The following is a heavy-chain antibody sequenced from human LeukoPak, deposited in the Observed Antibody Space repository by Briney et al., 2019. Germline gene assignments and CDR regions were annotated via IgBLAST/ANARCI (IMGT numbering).Heavy chain of an antibody. Sequence: SETLSLTCAVYGGSFSGYYWSWIRQPPGKGLEWIGEINHSGSTNYNPSLKSRVTISVDTSKNQFSLKLSSVTAADTAVYYCARERSGYCSSTSCYAGFPSYYYYYYMDVWGKGTTVTISS. J-gene: IGHJ6*03. V-gene: IGHV4-34*01. CDR3: ARERSGYCSSTSCYAGFPSYYYYYYMDV. D-gene: IGHD2-2*01. CDR2: INHSGST. CDR1: GGSFSGYY.